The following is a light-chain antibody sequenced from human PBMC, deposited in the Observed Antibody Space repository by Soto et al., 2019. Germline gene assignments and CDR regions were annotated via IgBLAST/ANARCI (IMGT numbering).Light chain of an antibody. CDR1: QSINNY. Sequence: EIVLTQSPATLSLSPGERATLSCRASQSINNYLGWYQQKPGQAPRLLIYDASNKAAGIPPRFSGSGSGTDFTLTISSLEPEDFAVYYCQQRSNWPLTFGGGTKVEIK. CDR2: DAS. V-gene: IGKV3-11*01. J-gene: IGKJ4*01. CDR3: QQRSNWPLT.